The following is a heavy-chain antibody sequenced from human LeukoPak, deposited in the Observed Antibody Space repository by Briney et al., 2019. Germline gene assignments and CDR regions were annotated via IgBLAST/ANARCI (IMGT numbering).Heavy chain of an antibody. Sequence: PGGSLRLSCAASGFTFSSYAMSWVRQAPGKGLEWVSAISGSGGSTYYADSVKGRFTISRDNSKNTLYLQMNSLRAEDTAVYYCAKGGDDSSGYYASASAPVGYWGQGTLVTVSS. CDR2: ISGSGGST. CDR3: AKGGDDSSGYYASASAPVGY. CDR1: GFTFSSYA. V-gene: IGHV3-23*01. D-gene: IGHD3-22*01. J-gene: IGHJ4*02.